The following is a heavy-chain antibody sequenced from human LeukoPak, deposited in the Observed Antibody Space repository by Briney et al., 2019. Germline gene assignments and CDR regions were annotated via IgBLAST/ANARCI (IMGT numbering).Heavy chain of an antibody. V-gene: IGHV3-21*01. D-gene: IGHD5-18*01. CDR2: ISSSSSYI. CDR3: AREGGYSYGWYFDY. Sequence: GGSLRPSCAASGFTFSSYSMNWVRQAPGKGLEWVSSISSSSSYIYYADSVKGRFTISRDNAKNSLYLQMNSLRAEDTAVYYCAREGGYSYGWYFDYWGQGTLVTVSS. J-gene: IGHJ4*02. CDR1: GFTFSSYS.